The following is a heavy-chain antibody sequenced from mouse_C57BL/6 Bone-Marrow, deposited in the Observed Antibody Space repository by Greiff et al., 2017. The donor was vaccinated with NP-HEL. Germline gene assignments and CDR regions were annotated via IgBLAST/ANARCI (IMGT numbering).Heavy chain of an antibody. D-gene: IGHD2-4*01. Sequence: QVQLQQPGAELVRPGTSVKLSCKASGYTFTSYWMHWVKQRPGLGLEWIGVIDPSVSYTNYNQKLQGKATLTVDTSSSTAYMQLSSLTSEDSAVYYCARALYYDYGDWYFDVWGTGTTVTVSS. J-gene: IGHJ1*03. CDR3: ARALYYDYGDWYFDV. CDR1: GYTFTSYW. V-gene: IGHV1-59*01. CDR2: IDPSVSYT.